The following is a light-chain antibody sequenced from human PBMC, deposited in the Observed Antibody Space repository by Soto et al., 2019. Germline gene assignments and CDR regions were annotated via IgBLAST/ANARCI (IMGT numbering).Light chain of an antibody. CDR3: QQYGSSRT. Sequence: DIVLTQSPGTLSLSPGERATPSCRASETVNSNYLAWYQQKRGQAPRLLIYGASSRATGIPDRFSGSGSGTDFTLTITRLEPEDFAMYYCQQYGSSRTFGQGTKVDIK. J-gene: IGKJ1*01. CDR2: GAS. V-gene: IGKV3-20*01. CDR1: ETVNSNY.